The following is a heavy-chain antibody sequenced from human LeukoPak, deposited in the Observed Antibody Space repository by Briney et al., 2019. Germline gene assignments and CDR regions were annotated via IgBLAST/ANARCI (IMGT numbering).Heavy chain of an antibody. Sequence: GGSLRLSCVASGFIFSDYHTSWIRQAPGKGLECVAYISSSGITIKYADSVKGRFTISRDNAKNSLFLQMNSLRAEDTAIYYCATTRLYFDSWGQGTLVTVSS. J-gene: IGHJ4*02. CDR2: ISSSGITI. CDR1: GFIFSDYH. V-gene: IGHV3-11*04. CDR3: ATTRLYFDS.